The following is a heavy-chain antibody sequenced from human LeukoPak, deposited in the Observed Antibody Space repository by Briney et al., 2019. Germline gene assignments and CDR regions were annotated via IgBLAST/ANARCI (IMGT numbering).Heavy chain of an antibody. CDR1: GYTFTGYY. CDR3: DV. CDR2: INTNTGNP. D-gene: IGHD6-13*01. Sequence: ASVKVSCKASGYTFTGYYMHWVRQAPGQGLEWMGWINTNTGNPTYAQGFTGRFVFSLDTPVSTAYYCARDQSSSWSHYYYMDVWGKGTTVTVSS. V-gene: IGHV7-4-1*01. J-gene: IGHJ6*03.